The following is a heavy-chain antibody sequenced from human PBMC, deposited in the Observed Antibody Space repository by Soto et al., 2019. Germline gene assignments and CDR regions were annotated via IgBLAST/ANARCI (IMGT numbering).Heavy chain of an antibody. D-gene: IGHD3-16*02. CDR3: ARESIDDYGDF. J-gene: IGHJ4*02. CDR1: GFTFRSYE. V-gene: IGHV3-48*03. Sequence: LRLSCAASGFTFRSYEMNWVRQAPGKGLEWVSYISSSGSTIYYADSVKGRFTISRDNAKNSLYLQMNSLRAEDTAVYYCARESIDDYGDFWGQGTLVTVSS. CDR2: ISSSGSTI.